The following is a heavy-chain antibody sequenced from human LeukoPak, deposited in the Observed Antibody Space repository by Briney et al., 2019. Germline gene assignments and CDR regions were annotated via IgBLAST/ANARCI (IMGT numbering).Heavy chain of an antibody. CDR2: MNPTSGNT. D-gene: IGHD3-22*01. CDR3: ARGSRYYYASDGSPFDF. V-gene: IGHV1-8*01. CDR1: GYTFTSYD. Sequence: GASVKVSCKASGYTFTSYDVNWVRQDTGQGPEWMGWMNPTSGNTGYAQEFQGRVTMTRDTSISTAYMELSSLRSEDTAVYYCARGSRYYYASDGSPFDFWGQGTLVTVSS. J-gene: IGHJ5*01.